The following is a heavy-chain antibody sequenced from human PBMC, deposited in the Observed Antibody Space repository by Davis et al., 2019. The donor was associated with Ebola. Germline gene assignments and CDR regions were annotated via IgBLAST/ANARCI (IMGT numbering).Heavy chain of an antibody. CDR1: GDSVSSGG. D-gene: IGHD5-12*01. Sequence: PSETLSLTCAISGDSVSSGGWNWIRQSPSRGLEWLGRTYYNSKWYNDYALSVKSRITINPDTSKNQFSLQLNSVTPEDTAVYYCARGWLRTGFDYWGQGTLVIVSS. J-gene: IGHJ4*02. CDR2: TYYNSKWYN. CDR3: ARGWLRTGFDY. V-gene: IGHV6-1*01.